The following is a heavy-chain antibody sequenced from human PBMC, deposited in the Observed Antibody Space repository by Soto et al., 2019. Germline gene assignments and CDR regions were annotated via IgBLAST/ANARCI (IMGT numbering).Heavy chain of an antibody. CDR2: IDTGDSYI. D-gene: IGHD5-12*01. Sequence: PGESLKISCKGFGNSFSSYWISWVRQMPGKGLEWMGRIDTGDSYIDYSPSFQGHVTISADKSTSTAYLHWKSLQASDTAMYSCARQGYARSFDFWGQGTLVTVSS. J-gene: IGHJ4*02. CDR3: ARQGYARSFDF. V-gene: IGHV5-10-1*01. CDR1: GNSFSSYW.